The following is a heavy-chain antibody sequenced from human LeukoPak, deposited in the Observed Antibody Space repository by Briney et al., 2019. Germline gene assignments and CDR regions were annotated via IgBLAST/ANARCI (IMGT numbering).Heavy chain of an antibody. J-gene: IGHJ3*01. CDR2: VSYERIHK. V-gene: IGHV3-30*04. Sequence: GGSLRLSCGGSGFTFSRYPIHWVRQIPGKGLQWVAVVSYERIHKFYADSVKGRFTISRDNSKNMVFLQMSSLRVDDSALYYCVRDRFTDTYLDSFDVWGQGVRVIVSS. CDR1: GFTFSRYP. D-gene: IGHD3-16*01. CDR3: VRDRFTDTYLDSFDV.